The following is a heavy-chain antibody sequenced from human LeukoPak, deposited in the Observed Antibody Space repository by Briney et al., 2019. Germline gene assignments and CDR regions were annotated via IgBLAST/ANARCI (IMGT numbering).Heavy chain of an antibody. Sequence: GGSLRLSCAASGFTFSNYELNWVRQAPGKGLEWVSHISSSGRNIYYADSVNGRFTISRDNAKNSLYLQMNSLRAEDTAVYYCARDLVQLWSKDYWGQGTLVTVSS. CDR3: ARDLVQLWSKDY. V-gene: IGHV3-48*03. CDR2: ISSSGRNI. CDR1: GFTFSNYE. D-gene: IGHD5-18*01. J-gene: IGHJ4*02.